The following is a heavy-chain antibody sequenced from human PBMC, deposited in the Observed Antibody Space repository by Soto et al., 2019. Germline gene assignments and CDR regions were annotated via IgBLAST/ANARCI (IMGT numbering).Heavy chain of an antibody. Sequence: QVQLVQSGAEVKKPGASVKVSCKASGYSFTDYYMHWVRQAPGQGLEWLGWINPNSGGTRYAQELQAWVTLTRDTSISTAYMELRGLISDDTAVYFCAREWIESSTWQRTQYYFGMDVWGQGTTVTVSS. V-gene: IGHV1-2*04. CDR2: INPNSGGT. CDR3: AREWIESSTWQRTQYYFGMDV. D-gene: IGHD6-25*01. J-gene: IGHJ6*02. CDR1: GYSFTDYY.